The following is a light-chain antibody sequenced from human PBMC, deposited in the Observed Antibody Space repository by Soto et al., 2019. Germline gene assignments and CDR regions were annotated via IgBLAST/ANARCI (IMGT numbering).Light chain of an antibody. CDR1: SSDLAIYNY. CDR3: SSYTDSSNYV. Sequence: QSVLTQHAAVCGSPGQSITISCTGTSSDLAIYNYVSWYQQQPGKAPKLMIYQVTNRPSGVSNRFSGSRSGNTASLTISGLQAEDEADYYCSSYTDSSNYVFGTGTKVTVL. J-gene: IGLJ1*01. CDR2: QVT. V-gene: IGLV2-14*01.